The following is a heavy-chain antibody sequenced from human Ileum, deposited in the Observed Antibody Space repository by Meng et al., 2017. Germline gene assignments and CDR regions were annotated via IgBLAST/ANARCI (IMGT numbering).Heavy chain of an antibody. CDR2: IYSNGNT. CDR1: GVSISSGAYS. D-gene: IGHD2-8*01. J-gene: IGHJ4*02. Sequence: HVQLQESGPRLVKPSQTLSLTCTFSGVSISSGAYSWSWVRQSPGKGPEWIGYIYSNGNTYSNPSLRGRLMISIDTSKNQFSLKLSSVTAADTAVYYCARAPKYCTNAVCSRPLDSWGQGTLVTVSS. V-gene: IGHV4-30-4*01. CDR3: ARAPKYCTNAVCSRPLDS.